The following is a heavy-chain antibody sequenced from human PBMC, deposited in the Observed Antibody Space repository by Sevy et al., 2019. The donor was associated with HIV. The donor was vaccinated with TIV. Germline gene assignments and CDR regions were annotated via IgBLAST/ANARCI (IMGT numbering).Heavy chain of an antibody. D-gene: IGHD3-10*01. J-gene: IGHJ6*02. CDR3: ARAYYGSGSYYNGMDYYGMDV. CDR2: ISYDGSNK. CDR1: GFTFSSYA. V-gene: IGHV3-30*04. Sequence: WGSLRLSCAASGFTFSSYAMHWVRQAPGKGLEWVAVISYDGSNKYYADSVKGRFTISSDNSKKTLYLQMNGLSAEDTAVYYCARAYYGSGSYYNGMDYYGMDVWGQGTTVTVSS.